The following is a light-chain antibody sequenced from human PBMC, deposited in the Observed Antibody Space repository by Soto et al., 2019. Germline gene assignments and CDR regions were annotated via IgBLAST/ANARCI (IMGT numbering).Light chain of an antibody. CDR1: SSDVGGYNY. CDR2: EVN. V-gene: IGLV2-8*02. Sequence: QSVLTQPPSASRSPGQSVAISCTGTSSDVGGYNYVSWYQQHPGKAPKLMIYEVNKRPSGVPDRFSGSKSGNTASLTVSGLQAEDEADYYCSSYAGSSNYVFGTGTKVTVL. J-gene: IGLJ1*01. CDR3: SSYAGSSNYV.